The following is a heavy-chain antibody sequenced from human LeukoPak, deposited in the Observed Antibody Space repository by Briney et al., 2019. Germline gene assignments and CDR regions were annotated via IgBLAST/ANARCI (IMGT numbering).Heavy chain of an antibody. Sequence: SETLSLTCTVSGGSISSYYWSWIRQPPGKGLEWIGYIYYSGSTNYNPSLKSRVTISVDTSKNQFSLKLSSVTAADTAVYYCARAPDTYYDFWSGYYFGAFDIWGQGTMVTVSS. CDR3: ARAPDTYYDFWSGYYFGAFDI. J-gene: IGHJ3*02. CDR2: IYYSGST. V-gene: IGHV4-59*01. D-gene: IGHD3-3*01. CDR1: GGSISSYY.